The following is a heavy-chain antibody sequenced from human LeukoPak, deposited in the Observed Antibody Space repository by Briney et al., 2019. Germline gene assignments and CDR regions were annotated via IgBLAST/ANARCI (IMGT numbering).Heavy chain of an antibody. V-gene: IGHV4-39*02. Sequence: SETLSLTCAVSGGSISTRYYYWGWIRQPPGKGLEWIGTIHHSGSAYYDPSLKSQVTISVDTSNNHFSLKLGSVTAGDTAVYYCASLYFYGSGSFPNYWGQGILVTVST. CDR3: ASLYFYGSGSFPNY. CDR2: IHHSGSA. CDR1: GGSISTRYYY. D-gene: IGHD3-10*01. J-gene: IGHJ4*02.